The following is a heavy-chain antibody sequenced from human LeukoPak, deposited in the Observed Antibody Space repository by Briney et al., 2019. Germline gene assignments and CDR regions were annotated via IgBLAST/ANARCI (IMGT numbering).Heavy chain of an antibody. CDR2: MSSSSSFI. V-gene: IGHV3-21*06. CDR3: VKNRQSSSSDFDY. J-gene: IGHJ4*02. CDR1: GFTFRIYS. D-gene: IGHD6-6*01. Sequence: GGSLRLSCVASGFTFRIYSMNWVRQAPGKGLEWVASMSSSSSFITYADSIKGRFTISRDNAKNSLYLQMNSLRAENTAVYYCVKNRQSSSSDFDYGGQGTLVTVSS.